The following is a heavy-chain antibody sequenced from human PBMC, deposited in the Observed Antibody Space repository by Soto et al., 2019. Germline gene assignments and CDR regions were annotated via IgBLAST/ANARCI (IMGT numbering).Heavy chain of an antibody. CDR2: ISSSSSTI. D-gene: IGHD4-4*01. J-gene: IGHJ4*02. CDR1: GFTFSSYS. V-gene: IGHV3-48*01. CDR3: ARDLHNYFDY. Sequence: GGSLRLSCAASGFTFSSYSMNWVRQAPGKGLEWVSYISSSSSTIYYADSVKGRFTISRDNAKNSLYLQMNSLRAEDTAVYYCARDLHNYFDYWGQGTLVTSPQ.